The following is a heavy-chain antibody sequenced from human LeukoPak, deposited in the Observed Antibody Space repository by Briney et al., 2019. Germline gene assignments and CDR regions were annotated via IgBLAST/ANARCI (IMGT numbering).Heavy chain of an antibody. D-gene: IGHD4-17*01. J-gene: IGHJ3*02. CDR1: GDSFSSHY. V-gene: IGHV4-59*11. Sequence: PSQTLSLTCVVSGDSFSSHYWTWIRQSPGKGLGWIGYISYIRSTNYNPSLKSRVTISIDTSKNQFSLKLRSVTAADTAVYYCARDLVTVTKGFDIWGQGTMVSVSS. CDR3: ARDLVTVTKGFDI. CDR2: ISYIRST.